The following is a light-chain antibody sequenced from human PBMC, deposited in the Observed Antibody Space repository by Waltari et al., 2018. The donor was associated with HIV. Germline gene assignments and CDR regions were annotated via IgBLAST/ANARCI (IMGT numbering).Light chain of an antibody. CDR2: GAS. Sequence: DIQITQSPPSLSASVGQRVTITCRASQTVRSSLAWYQQRPGKAPKSLVYGASKLQTEVPSRFSAGGSGTNFSLTINSLKPGDFATYICQQYYTFPRTFGRGTRVDMK. V-gene: IGKV1D-16*01. J-gene: IGKJ1*01. CDR1: QTVRSS. CDR3: QQYYTFPRT.